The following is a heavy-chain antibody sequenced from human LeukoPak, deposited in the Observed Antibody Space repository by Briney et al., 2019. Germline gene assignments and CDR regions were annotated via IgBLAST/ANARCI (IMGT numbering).Heavy chain of an antibody. CDR1: GFTFDDYA. D-gene: IGHD5-18*01. J-gene: IGHJ4*02. V-gene: IGHV3-9*01. CDR2: ISWNRGSI. Sequence: GRSLRLSCAASGFTFDDYAMHWVRQAPGKGLEWVSGISWNRGSIGYADSVKGRFTISRDNAKNSLYLQMNSLRAEDTALYYCAKDIRGYGPNYFDYWGQGTLVTVSS. CDR3: AKDIRGYGPNYFDY.